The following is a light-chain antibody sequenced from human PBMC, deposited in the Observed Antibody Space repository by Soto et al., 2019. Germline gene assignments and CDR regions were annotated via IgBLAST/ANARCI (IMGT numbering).Light chain of an antibody. CDR3: CSYAGDYTYV. CDR2: DVT. CDR1: SSDVGTYNF. J-gene: IGLJ1*01. Sequence: QSVLTQPRSVSGSPGQSVAISCTGTSSDVGTYNFVSWYQQHPGKAPELMIYDVTKRPSGVPDRFSGSKSGNTASLTISGLQAEDEADYYCCSYAGDYTYVFGPGTKVTVL. V-gene: IGLV2-11*01.